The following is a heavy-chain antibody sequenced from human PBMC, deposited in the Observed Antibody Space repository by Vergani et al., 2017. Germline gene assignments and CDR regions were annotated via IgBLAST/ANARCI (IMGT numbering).Heavy chain of an antibody. Sequence: EVQLVESGGVVVQPGGSLRLSCAASGFTFDDYTMHWVRQAPGKGLEWVSLISWDGGSTYYADSVKGRFTISRDNSKNSLYLQMNSLRTEDTALYYCTTDRGADFWSGYYQHWGQGTLVTVSS. J-gene: IGHJ4*02. CDR1: GFTFDDYT. V-gene: IGHV3-43*01. CDR3: TTDRGADFWSGYYQH. CDR2: ISWDGGST. D-gene: IGHD3-3*01.